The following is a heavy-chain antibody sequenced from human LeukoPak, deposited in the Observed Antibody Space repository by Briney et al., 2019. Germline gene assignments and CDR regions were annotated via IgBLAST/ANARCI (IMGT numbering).Heavy chain of an antibody. CDR1: GYTFTSNH. CDR2: INPSGRST. V-gene: IGHV1-46*01. J-gene: IGHJ4*02. CDR3: PREQGPAPGHLVVAGKYYFDY. Sequence: GASVKVSCKASGYTFTSNHIHWVRQAPGQGLEWMGIINPSGRSTNYAHKFQGRVTMTSDTSKSTVYIELSSLRSEDTPVYYCPREQGPAPGHLVVAGKYYFDYWGQGTLVTVSS. D-gene: IGHD2-15*01.